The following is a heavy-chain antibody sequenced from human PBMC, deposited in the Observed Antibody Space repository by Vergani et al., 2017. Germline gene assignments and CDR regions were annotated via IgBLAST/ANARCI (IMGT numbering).Heavy chain of an antibody. D-gene: IGHD3-3*01. J-gene: IGHJ4*02. Sequence: QVQLQESGPGLVQPSQTLSLTCTVSGGSISSGGYYWNWIRQPPGKGLEWIGYIYYSGSTYYNPSLKSRVTISVDTSKNQFSLKLSSVTAADTAVYYCARDPHYDFWSGYHNWGQGTLVTVSS. CDR2: IYYSGST. V-gene: IGHV4-31*03. CDR3: ARDPHYDFWSGYHN. CDR1: GGSISSGGYY.